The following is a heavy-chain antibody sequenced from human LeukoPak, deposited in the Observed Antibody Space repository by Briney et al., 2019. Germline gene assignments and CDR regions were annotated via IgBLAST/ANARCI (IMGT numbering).Heavy chain of an antibody. CDR2: INSDGSST. Sequence: GGSLRLSCAASGFTFSSYWMHWVRQAPGKGLVWVSRINSDGSSTSYADSVKGRFTISRDNAKNSLYLQMNSLRVEDTAVFYCAKVAKYYYGSETYYFFEHWGQGTPVTASS. CDR3: AKVAKYYYGSETYYFFEH. J-gene: IGHJ4*02. V-gene: IGHV3-74*01. D-gene: IGHD3-10*01. CDR1: GFTFSSYW.